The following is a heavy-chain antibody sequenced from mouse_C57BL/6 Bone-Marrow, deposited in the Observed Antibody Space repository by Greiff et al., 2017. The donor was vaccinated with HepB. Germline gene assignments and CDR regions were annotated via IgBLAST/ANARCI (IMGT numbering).Heavy chain of an antibody. CDR2: IDPSDSYT. D-gene: IGHD2-4*01. J-gene: IGHJ1*03. V-gene: IGHV1-69*01. CDR1: GYTFTSYW. CDR3: AREDYYDYDGWYFDV. Sequence: QVQLQQPGAELVMPGASVKLSCKASGYTFTSYWMHWVKQRPGQGLEWIGEIDPSDSYTNSNQKFKGKSTLTVDKSSSTAYMQLSSLTSEDSAVYYCAREDYYDYDGWYFDVWGTGTTVTVSS.